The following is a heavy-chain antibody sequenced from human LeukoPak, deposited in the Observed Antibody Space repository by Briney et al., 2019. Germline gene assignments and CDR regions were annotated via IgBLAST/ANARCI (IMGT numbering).Heavy chain of an antibody. V-gene: IGHV1-69*04. D-gene: IGHD5-12*01. CDR2: IIPMLGVT. CDR3: ARGGDNIVATALWFDP. CDR1: GGSFSRYV. J-gene: IGHJ5*01. Sequence: SVKVSCKASGGSFSRYVISWVRQAPGQGLEWMGRIIPMLGVTNYAQKFQGRITITADKSTSTAYMEVSSLTSEDTAVYFCARGGDNIVATALWFDPWGQGTRVTVSS.